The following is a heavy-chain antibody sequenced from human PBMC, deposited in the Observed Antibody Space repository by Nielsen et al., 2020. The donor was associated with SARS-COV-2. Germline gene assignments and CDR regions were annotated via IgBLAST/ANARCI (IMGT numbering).Heavy chain of an antibody. D-gene: IGHD3-10*01. CDR3: AREALKELLWLGESSTYYGMDV. CDR1: GGPISSGGYY. V-gene: IGHV4-31*01. Sequence: SETLSPTCTVSGGPISSGGYYWSWIRQHPGKGLEWFGHIYYSGSTYYNPSLKSPVTISVDTSKNQFSLKLSSVTAADTAVYYCAREALKELLWLGESSTYYGMDVWGQGTTVTVSS. CDR2: IYYSGST. J-gene: IGHJ6*02.